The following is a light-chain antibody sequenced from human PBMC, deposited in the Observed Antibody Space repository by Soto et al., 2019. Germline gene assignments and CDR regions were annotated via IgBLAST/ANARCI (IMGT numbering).Light chain of an antibody. CDR1: QSVSSY. J-gene: IGKJ4*01. V-gene: IGKV3-20*01. CDR3: QQYGSSPLT. CDR2: GAS. Sequence: EIVLTHSPATLSLSPGERATLSFRASQSVSSYLAWYQQKPGQAPRLLIYGASSRATGIPDRFSGSGSGTDFTLTISRLEPEDFAVYYCQQYGSSPLTFGGGTKVDIK.